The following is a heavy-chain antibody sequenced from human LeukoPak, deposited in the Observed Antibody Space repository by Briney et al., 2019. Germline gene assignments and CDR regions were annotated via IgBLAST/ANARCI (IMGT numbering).Heavy chain of an antibody. V-gene: IGHV1-8*01. CDR1: GYTFTSYD. Sequence: ASVKVSCKASGYTFTSYDINWVRQATGQGLEWMGWMNPNSGNTGYAQKFQGRVTMARNTSISTVYMELSSLRSEDTAVYYCARISRLNWYFDLWGRGTLVTVSS. CDR2: MNPNSGNT. J-gene: IGHJ2*01. CDR3: ARISRLNWYFDL. D-gene: IGHD3-3*01.